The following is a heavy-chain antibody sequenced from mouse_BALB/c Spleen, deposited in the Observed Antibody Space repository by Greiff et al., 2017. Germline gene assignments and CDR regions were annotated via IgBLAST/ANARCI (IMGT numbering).Heavy chain of an antibody. CDR3: ARSDYDYDVAY. D-gene: IGHD2-4*01. CDR1: GYTFTSYD. Sequence: QVQLQQSGAELVKPGASVKLSCKASGYTFTSYDINWVRQRPEQGLGWIGWIFPGDGSTKYKEKFKAKATLATDKSSSTAYMQLSRLTSEDSAVYFCARSDYDYDVAYWGQGTLVTVSA. CDR2: IFPGDGST. J-gene: IGHJ3*01. V-gene: IGHV1-85*01.